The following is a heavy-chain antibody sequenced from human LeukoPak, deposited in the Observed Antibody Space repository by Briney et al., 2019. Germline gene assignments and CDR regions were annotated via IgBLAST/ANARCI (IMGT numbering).Heavy chain of an antibody. J-gene: IGHJ6*03. Sequence: GGSLRLSCAASGFTSEFTFGTYSMNWVRQAPGKGLEWLAYISSTRSTIYYADSVKGRFTISRDNSKNTLSLQMNGLRPEDTAVYYCAKSWGYTRPYYNYMDVWGKGTTVTVSS. CDR2: ISSTRSTI. CDR3: AKSWGYTRPYYNYMDV. CDR1: GFTSEFTFGTYS. D-gene: IGHD3-16*02. V-gene: IGHV3-48*01.